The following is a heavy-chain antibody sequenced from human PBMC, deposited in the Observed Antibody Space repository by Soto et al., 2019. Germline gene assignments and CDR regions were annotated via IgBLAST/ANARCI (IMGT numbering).Heavy chain of an antibody. CDR3: ARGVGFCSGGSCNNWFDT. V-gene: IGHV1-8*01. J-gene: IGHJ5*02. D-gene: IGHD2-15*01. CDR2: MNPNSVIT. Sequence: QVQLVQSGAEVKKPGASVKVSCKTSGYTFTSYDIHWVRQATGQGLEWMGWMNPNSVITGYAQKVQGRVTMTRNTSISTAYMELSSLRSEDTAVYYCARGVGFCSGGSCNNWFDTWGQGTQVTVSS. CDR1: GYTFTSYD.